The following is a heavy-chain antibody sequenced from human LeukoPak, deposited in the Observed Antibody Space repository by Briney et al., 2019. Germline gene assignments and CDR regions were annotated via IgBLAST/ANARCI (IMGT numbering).Heavy chain of an antibody. Sequence: SETLSLTCTASGGSISSSSYYWGWIRQPPGKGLEWIGSIYYSGSTYYNPPLKSRVTISVDTSKNQFSLKLSSVTAADTAVYYCARVGITIFGVVPNWFDPWGQGTLVTVSS. V-gene: IGHV4-39*01. CDR1: GGSISSSSYY. D-gene: IGHD3-3*01. J-gene: IGHJ5*02. CDR2: IYYSGST. CDR3: ARVGITIFGVVPNWFDP.